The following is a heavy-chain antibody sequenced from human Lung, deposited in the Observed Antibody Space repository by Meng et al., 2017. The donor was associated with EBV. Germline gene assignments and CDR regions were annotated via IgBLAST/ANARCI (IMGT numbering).Heavy chain of an antibody. V-gene: IGHV4-30-4*08. Sequence: QVQLQQWGAGLLKPSETLSLTCTVSGGSISSGGYYWSWIRQHPGKGLEWIGYIYYSGSTYYNPSLKSRVTISVDTSKNQFSLKLRFVTAADTAVYYCAREGRSHQVGVSVYWGQGNLVTVSS. J-gene: IGHJ4*02. D-gene: IGHD2-21*01. CDR1: GGSISSGGYY. CDR3: AREGRSHQVGVSVY. CDR2: IYYSGST.